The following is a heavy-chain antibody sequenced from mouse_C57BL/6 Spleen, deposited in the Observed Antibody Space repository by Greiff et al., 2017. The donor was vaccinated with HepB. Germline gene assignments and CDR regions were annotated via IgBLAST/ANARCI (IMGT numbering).Heavy chain of an antibody. Sequence: QVQLQQPGAELVMPGASVKLSCKASGYTFTSYWMHWVKQRPGQGLEWIGEIDPSDSYTNYNQKFKGKSTLTVDKSTRTAYMQLSSLTSEDSAVYYCARSGEYRAYDYWGQGTTLAVSS. CDR2: IDPSDSYT. CDR3: ARSGEYRAYDY. CDR1: GYTFTSYW. D-gene: IGHD5-1*01. J-gene: IGHJ2*01. V-gene: IGHV1-69*01.